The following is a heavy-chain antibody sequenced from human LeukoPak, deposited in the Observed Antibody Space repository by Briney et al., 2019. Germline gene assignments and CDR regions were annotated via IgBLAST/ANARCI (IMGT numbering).Heavy chain of an antibody. D-gene: IGHD3-3*01. CDR3: AKEASTYYDFWSGYWSSGYFDY. CDR2: ISGSGGST. J-gene: IGHJ4*02. CDR1: GFTFSSYA. Sequence: GGSLRLSCAASGFTFSSYAMSWVRQAPGKGLEWVSAISGSGGSTYYADSVKGRFTISRDNSKNTLYLQMNSLRAEDTAVYYCAKEASTYYDFWSGYWSSGYFDYWGQGTLVTVSS. V-gene: IGHV3-23*01.